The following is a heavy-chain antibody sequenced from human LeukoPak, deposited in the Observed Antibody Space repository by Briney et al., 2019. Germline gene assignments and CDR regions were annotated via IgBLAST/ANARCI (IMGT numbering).Heavy chain of an antibody. CDR1: GFTFSSYS. Sequence: GGSLRLSCAASGFTFSSYSMNWVRQAPGKGLEWVSYISSSSSTIYYADSVKGRFTISRDNAKNSLYLQMNSLRAEDTAVYYCARDRRAGVSYSDYWGQGTLVTVSS. J-gene: IGHJ4*02. V-gene: IGHV3-48*04. CDR3: ARDRRAGVSYSDY. CDR2: ISSSSSTI. D-gene: IGHD2-8*01.